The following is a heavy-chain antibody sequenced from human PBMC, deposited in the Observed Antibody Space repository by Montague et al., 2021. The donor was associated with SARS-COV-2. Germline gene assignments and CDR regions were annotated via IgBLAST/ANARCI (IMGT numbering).Heavy chain of an antibody. J-gene: IGHJ6*02. Sequence: SETLSLTCAVYGGSFSGYYWSWICQPPGKGLEWIGEINHSGSTNYNPSPKSRVTISVDTSKNQFSLKLSSVTAADTAMYYCAVNYGSGCYSTYYYGMDVWGQGTTVTVSS. CDR2: INHSGST. CDR1: GGSFSGYY. V-gene: IGHV4-34*01. D-gene: IGHD3-10*01. CDR3: AVNYGSGCYSTYYYGMDV.